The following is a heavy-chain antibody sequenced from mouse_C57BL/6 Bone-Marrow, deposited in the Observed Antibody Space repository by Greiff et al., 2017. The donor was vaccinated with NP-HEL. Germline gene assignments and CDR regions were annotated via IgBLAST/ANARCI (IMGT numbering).Heavy chain of an antibody. D-gene: IGHD1-1*01. J-gene: IGHJ4*01. CDR3: ARAITTVVAPAMDY. Sequence: QVQLQQPGAELVKPGASVKLSCKASGYTFTSYWMHWVKQRPGRGLEWIGRIDPNSGGTKYNEKFKGKATLTVDTSSSTAYMQLSSLTSEDSAVYFCARAITTVVAPAMDYWGQGTSVTVSS. CDR1: GYTFTSYW. V-gene: IGHV1-62-3*01. CDR2: IDPNSGGT.